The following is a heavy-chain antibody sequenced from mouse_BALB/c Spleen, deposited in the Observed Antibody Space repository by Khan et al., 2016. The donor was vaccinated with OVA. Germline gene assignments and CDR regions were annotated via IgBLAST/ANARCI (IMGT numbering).Heavy chain of an antibody. V-gene: IGHV14-3*02. Sequence: VQLQQPGAELVKPGASVKLSCTASGFNIKDTYMHWVKQRPEQGLEWIGRIDAANGNTKYDPKFQGKATITADTSSNTAYLQLSSLTSEDTAVYYCALYGNYHWGQGTLVTVSA. J-gene: IGHJ3*01. CDR3: ALYGNYH. D-gene: IGHD2-1*01. CDR2: IDAANGNT. CDR1: GFNIKDTY.